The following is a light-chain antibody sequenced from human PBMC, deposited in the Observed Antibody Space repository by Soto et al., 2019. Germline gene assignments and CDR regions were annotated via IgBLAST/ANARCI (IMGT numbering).Light chain of an antibody. CDR3: QQRSNWPL. Sequence: EILLTQSPATLSLSPGERATLSCRASQSVSSYLAWYQQKPGQAPRLLIYDASNRATGIPARFSGSGSGTDFTLTISSLEPEDFAVYYCQQRSNWPLFGQGTKVDIK. CDR1: QSVSSY. V-gene: IGKV3-11*01. CDR2: DAS. J-gene: IGKJ1*01.